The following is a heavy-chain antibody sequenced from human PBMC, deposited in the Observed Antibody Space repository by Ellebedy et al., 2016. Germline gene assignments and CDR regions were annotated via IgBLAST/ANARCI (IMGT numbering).Heavy chain of an antibody. CDR3: ARDGIRFLEWVYKYGMDV. CDR1: GGTFNNYA. J-gene: IGHJ6*02. V-gene: IGHV1-69*04. CDR2: IIPILDTS. Sequence: ASVKVSCKASGGTFNNYAISWVRQAPGQGLEWMGRIIPILDTSNYAQKFQGRVTITADKSTSTAYMELSSLTSEDTAVYYCARDGIRFLEWVYKYGMDVWGQGTTVTVSS. D-gene: IGHD3-3*01.